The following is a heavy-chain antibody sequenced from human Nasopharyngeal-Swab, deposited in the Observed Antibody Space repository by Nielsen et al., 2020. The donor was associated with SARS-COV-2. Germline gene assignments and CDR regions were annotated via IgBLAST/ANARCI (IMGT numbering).Heavy chain of an antibody. CDR1: GGSCSGYY. D-gene: IGHD3-22*01. V-gene: IGHV4-34*01. CDR2: INHSGST. J-gene: IGHJ4*02. CDR3: ARDYYYDSSVFDY. Sequence: SETLSLTCAVYGGSCSGYYWSWIRQPPGKGLEWIGEINHSGSTNYNPSLKSRVTISVDTSKNQFSLKLSSVTAADTAVYYCARDYYYDSSVFDYWGQGTLVTVSS.